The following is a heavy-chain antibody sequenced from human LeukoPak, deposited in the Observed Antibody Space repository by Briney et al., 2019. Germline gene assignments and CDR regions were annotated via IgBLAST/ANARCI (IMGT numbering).Heavy chain of an antibody. J-gene: IGHJ3*02. CDR1: GGSFSGYY. V-gene: IGHV4-34*01. CDR3: AVLLAGVSDGFDNAFDI. Sequence: SETLSLTCAVYGGSFSGYYWSWIRQPPGKGLEWIGSMYYNGTTYYNPSLKSRVTISVDTSKNQFSLKLRSVTAADTAVYYCAVLLAGVSDGFDNAFDIWGQGKMVTVSS. CDR2: MYYNGTT. D-gene: IGHD5-24*01.